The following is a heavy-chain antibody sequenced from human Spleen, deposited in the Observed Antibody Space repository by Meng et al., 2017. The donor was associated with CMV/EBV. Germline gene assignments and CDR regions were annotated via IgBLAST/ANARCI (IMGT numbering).Heavy chain of an antibody. J-gene: IGHJ4*02. Sequence: GESLKISCAASGFTFEDYDMSWVRQAPGKGLEWVSGVNWNGGRTGYADFVKGRFTISGDNAKNSVALQMNSLRVEDTALYYCARDPSDYWGQGTLVTVSS. CDR2: VNWNGGRT. D-gene: IGHD5-12*01. CDR1: GFTFEDYD. V-gene: IGHV3-20*04. CDR3: ARDPSDY.